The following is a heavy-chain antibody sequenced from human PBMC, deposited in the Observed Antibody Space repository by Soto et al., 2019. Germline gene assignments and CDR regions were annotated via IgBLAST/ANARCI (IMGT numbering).Heavy chain of an antibody. CDR3: ARGLLTAMAPDYYHYYGMDV. CDR2: INHSGST. D-gene: IGHD5-18*01. V-gene: IGHV4-34*01. Sequence: PSETLSFTCAVYGGSFSGYYWSWIRQPPGKGLEWIGEINHSGSTNYNPSLKSRVTISVDTSKNQFSLKLSSVTAADTAVYYCARGLLTAMAPDYYHYYGMDVWGQGTTVTVSS. J-gene: IGHJ6*02. CDR1: GGSFSGYY.